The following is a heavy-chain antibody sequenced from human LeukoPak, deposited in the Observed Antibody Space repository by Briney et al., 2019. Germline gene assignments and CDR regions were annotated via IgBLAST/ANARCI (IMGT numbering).Heavy chain of an antibody. CDR2: ISSSSSYI. CDR3: ARDRRDGYNVLDY. Sequence: GGSLRLSCAASGFTFSSYSMNWVRQAPGKGLEWVSSISSSSSYIYYADSVKGRFTISRDNAKNSLYLQMNSLRAEDTAVYYCARDRRDGYNVLDYWGQGTLVTVSS. CDR1: GFTFSSYS. V-gene: IGHV3-21*01. J-gene: IGHJ4*02. D-gene: IGHD5-24*01.